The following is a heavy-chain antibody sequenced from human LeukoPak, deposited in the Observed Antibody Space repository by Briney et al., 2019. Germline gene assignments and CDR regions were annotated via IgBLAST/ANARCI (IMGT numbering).Heavy chain of an antibody. CDR1: GGSISSSSYY. Sequence: SSETLSLTCTVSGGSISSSSYYWGWIRQPPGKGLEWIGSIYYSGSTYYNPSLKSRVTISVDTSKNQFSLKLSSVTAADTAVYYCARTSLLLRIFDYWGQGTLVTFSS. CDR2: IYYSGST. CDR3: ARTSLLLRIFDY. D-gene: IGHD3-22*01. V-gene: IGHV4-39*01. J-gene: IGHJ4*02.